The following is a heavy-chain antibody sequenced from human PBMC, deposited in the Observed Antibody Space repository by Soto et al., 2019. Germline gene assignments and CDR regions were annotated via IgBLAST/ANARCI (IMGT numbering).Heavy chain of an antibody. CDR2: FDPEDGET. V-gene: IGHV1-24*01. D-gene: IGHD2-15*01. CDR1: GYSLTELS. J-gene: IGHJ6*03. Sequence: ASVKVSCKVSGYSLTELSMHWVRQAPGKGLEWMGGFDPEDGETIYAQKFQGRVTMTEDTSTDTAYMELSSLRSEDTAVYYCATSSPPLSYYYYMDVWGKGTAVTVSS. CDR3: ATSSPPLSYYYYMDV.